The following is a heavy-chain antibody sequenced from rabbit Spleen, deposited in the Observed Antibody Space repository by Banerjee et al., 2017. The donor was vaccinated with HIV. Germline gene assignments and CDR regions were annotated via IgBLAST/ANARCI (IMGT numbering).Heavy chain of an antibody. D-gene: IGHD4-1*01. J-gene: IGHJ4*01. V-gene: IGHV1S45*01. CDR2: INTATGKD. Sequence: QEQLVESGGGLVKPEGSLTLTCKASGFSFSDRDVMCWVRQAPGKGLEWIACINTATGKDVYANWVNGRFTISRTSSTTVTLQMTSLAAADTATYFCARDLAGAIGWNFYLWGQGTLVTFS. CDR3: ARDLAGAIGWNFYL. CDR1: GFSFSDRDV.